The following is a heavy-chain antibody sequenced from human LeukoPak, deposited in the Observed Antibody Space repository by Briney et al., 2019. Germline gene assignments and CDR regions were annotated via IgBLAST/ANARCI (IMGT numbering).Heavy chain of an antibody. V-gene: IGHV3-7*01. J-gene: IGHJ4*02. CDR2: IKEDGSEK. CDR3: ARGGGNFDY. CDR1: GFRFSTYW. D-gene: IGHD3-16*01. Sequence: GGSLRLSCAASGFRFSTYWMSWVRQAPGRGLEWVAKIKEDGSEKDCVDSVKGRFIIFRDNAINSLYLQLSSLRAEDTAVYYCARGGGNFDYWGQGTLVTVSS.